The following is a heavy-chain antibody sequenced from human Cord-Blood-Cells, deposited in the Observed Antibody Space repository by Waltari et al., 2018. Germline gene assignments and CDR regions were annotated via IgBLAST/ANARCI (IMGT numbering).Heavy chain of an antibody. D-gene: IGHD6-13*01. CDR1: GYTFTGYY. CDR2: SNPNSGGT. V-gene: IGHV1-2*04. CDR3: ARGRIAAAGTWYFDL. J-gene: IGHJ2*01. Sequence: QVQLVQSGAEVKKPGASVKVSCKASGYTFTGYYMHWVRQAPGQGLEWMGWSNPNSGGTNYAQKFQGWVTMTRETSISTAYMELSRLRSDDTAVYYCARGRIAAAGTWYFDLWGRGTLVTVSS.